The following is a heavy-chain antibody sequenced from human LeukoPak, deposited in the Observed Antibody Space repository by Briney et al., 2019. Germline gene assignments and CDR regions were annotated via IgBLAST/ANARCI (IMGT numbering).Heavy chain of an antibody. J-gene: IGHJ5*02. CDR3: ARDKRLLVRWGFDP. V-gene: IGHV4-4*02. Sequence: SETLSLTCAVSGDSISSSNWWSWVRQPPGKGLEWIGEIYHSGSTNYNPSLKSRVTISVDKSKNQFSLKLSSVTAADTAVYYCARDKRLLVRWGFDPWGQGTLVTVSS. D-gene: IGHD3-10*01. CDR1: GDSISSSNW. CDR2: IYHSGST.